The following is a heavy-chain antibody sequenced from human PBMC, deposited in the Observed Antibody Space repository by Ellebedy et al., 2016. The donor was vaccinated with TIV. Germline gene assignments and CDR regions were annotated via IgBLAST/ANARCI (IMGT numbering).Heavy chain of an antibody. CDR1: GYTFAAYG. V-gene: IGHV1-18*01. CDR2: ISANNGHT. D-gene: IGHD5-18*01. CDR3: ARDFSYGTFFFDH. Sequence: ASVKVSXXASGYTFAAYGISWLRQAPGQGLEWMGWISANNGHTKFAQRLQDRVTMTTDTSTSTAYMELRSLRSDDTAVYYCARDFSYGTFFFDHWGQGTLVTVSS. J-gene: IGHJ4*02.